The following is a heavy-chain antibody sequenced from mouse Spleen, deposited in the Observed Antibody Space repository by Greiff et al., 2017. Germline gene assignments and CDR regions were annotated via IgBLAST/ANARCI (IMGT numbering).Heavy chain of an antibody. Sequence: VQLQQSGPGLVKPSQSLSLTCSVTGYSITSGYYWNWIRQFPGNKLEWMGYISYDGSNNYNPSLKNRISITRDTSKNQFFLKLNSVTTEDTATYYCATADENYFDYWGQGTTLTVSS. CDR2: ISYDGSN. CDR3: ATADENYFDY. CDR1: GYSITSGYY. J-gene: IGHJ2*01. V-gene: IGHV3-6*01.